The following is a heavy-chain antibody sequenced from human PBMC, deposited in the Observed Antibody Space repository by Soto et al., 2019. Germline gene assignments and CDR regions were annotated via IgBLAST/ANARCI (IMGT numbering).Heavy chain of an antibody. CDR2: INHSGST. CDR1: GGSFSGYY. V-gene: IGHV4-34*01. J-gene: IGHJ4*02. Sequence: SETLSLTCAVYGGSFSGYYWSWIRQPPGKGLEWIGEINHSGSTNYNPSLKSRVTISVDTSKNQFSLKLSSVTAADTAVYYCARGGTDYDFWSGYAIKNYFDYWGQGTLVTVSS. D-gene: IGHD3-3*01. CDR3: ARGGTDYDFWSGYAIKNYFDY.